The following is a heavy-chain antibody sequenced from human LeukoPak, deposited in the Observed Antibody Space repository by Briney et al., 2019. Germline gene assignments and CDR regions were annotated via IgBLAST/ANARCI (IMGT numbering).Heavy chain of an antibody. D-gene: IGHD2-2*01. CDR3: ARGFRSTSPFDY. Sequence: AASVKVSCKASGYTFTDYYIHWVRQAPGQGLEWMGWINPNSGGTNYAQKFQGRVTMTRDTSISTAYMELSRLRSDDTAVYYCARGFRSTSPFDYWGQGTLVTVPS. CDR2: INPNSGGT. CDR1: GYTFTDYY. V-gene: IGHV1-2*02. J-gene: IGHJ4*02.